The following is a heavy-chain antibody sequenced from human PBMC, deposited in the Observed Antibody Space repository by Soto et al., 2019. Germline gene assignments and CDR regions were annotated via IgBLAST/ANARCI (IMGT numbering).Heavy chain of an antibody. Sequence: QLQLQESGSGLVKPSQTLSLTCAVSGGSISSGGYSWSWIRQPPGKGLEWIGYIYHSGSTYYNPSLKSRVTISVDRSKNQFSLKLSSVTAADTAVYYCARARTDYDFWSGYSRAIFDPWGQGTLVTVSS. CDR1: GGSISSGGYS. CDR2: IYHSGST. J-gene: IGHJ5*02. CDR3: ARARTDYDFWSGYSRAIFDP. D-gene: IGHD3-3*01. V-gene: IGHV4-30-2*01.